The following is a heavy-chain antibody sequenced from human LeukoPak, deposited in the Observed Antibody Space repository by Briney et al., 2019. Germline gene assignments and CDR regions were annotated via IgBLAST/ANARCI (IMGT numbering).Heavy chain of an antibody. V-gene: IGHV4-59*11. Sequence: SETLSLTCTVSGGSISSHYWSWIRQPPGKGLEWIGYNYYSGSTNYNPSLKSRVTISVDTSKNQFSLKLSSVTAADTVVYYCARDGSGSLWGQGTLVTVSS. CDR2: NYYSGST. D-gene: IGHD3-10*01. J-gene: IGHJ4*02. CDR3: ARDGSGSL. CDR1: GGSISSHY.